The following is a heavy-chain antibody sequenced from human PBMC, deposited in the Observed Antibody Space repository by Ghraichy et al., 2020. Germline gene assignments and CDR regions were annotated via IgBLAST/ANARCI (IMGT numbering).Heavy chain of an antibody. CDR2: IYYHGGT. J-gene: IGHJ4*02. D-gene: IGHD4-17*01. V-gene: IGHV4-59*01. CDR3: VGGGAGDPFAY. CDR1: GGSISSYW. Sequence: SETLSLTCTVSGGSISSYWWTWIRQPPGKGLEWIGNIYYHGGTNYNSSLKSRLTMSVDTSKSQVSLKLSSVTAADTAVYYCVGGGAGDPFAYWGQGTLVAVSS.